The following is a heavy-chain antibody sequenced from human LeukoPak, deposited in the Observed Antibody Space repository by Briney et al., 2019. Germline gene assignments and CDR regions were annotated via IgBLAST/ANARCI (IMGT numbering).Heavy chain of an antibody. CDR3: ARFGGNYYYYYMDV. CDR2: ISSSSSTI. V-gene: IGHV3-48*01. Sequence: GGSLRLSCAASGFTFSSYSMNWVRQAPGKGLEWVSYISSSSSTIYYADSVKGRFTISRDNAKNSLYLQMNSLRAEDTAVYYCARFGGNYYYYYMDVWGKGTTVTVSS. CDR1: GFTFSSYS. J-gene: IGHJ6*03. D-gene: IGHD3-10*01.